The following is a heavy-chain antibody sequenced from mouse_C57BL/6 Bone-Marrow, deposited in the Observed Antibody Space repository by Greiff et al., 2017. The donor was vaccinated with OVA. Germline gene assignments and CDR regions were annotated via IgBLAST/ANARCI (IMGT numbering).Heavy chain of an antibody. CDR3: TTLDGYLFAY. D-gene: IGHD2-3*01. Sequence: EVQLLQSGAELVRPGASVKLSCTASGFNIKDDYMHWVKQRPEQGLEWIGWIDPENGDTEYASKFQGKATITADTSSNTAYLQLSSLTSEDTAVYYCTTLDGYLFAYWGQGTLVTVSA. CDR1: GFNIKDDY. CDR2: IDPENGDT. V-gene: IGHV14-4*01. J-gene: IGHJ3*01.